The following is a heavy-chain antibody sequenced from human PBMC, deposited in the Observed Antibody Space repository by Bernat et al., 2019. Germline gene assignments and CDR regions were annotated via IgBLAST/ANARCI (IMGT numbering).Heavy chain of an antibody. CDR1: GFTFSSYA. D-gene: IGHD2-2*01. J-gene: IGHJ3*02. Sequence: QVQLVESGGGVVQPGRSLRLSCAASGFTFSSYAMHWVRQAPGKGLEWVAVISYDGSNKYYADSVKGRFTISSDNSKNTLYLQMNSLRAEDTAVYYCARPCHDIVVVPAAHGDAFDIWGQGTMVTVSS. CDR2: ISYDGSNK. V-gene: IGHV3-30*01. CDR3: ARPCHDIVVVPAAHGDAFDI.